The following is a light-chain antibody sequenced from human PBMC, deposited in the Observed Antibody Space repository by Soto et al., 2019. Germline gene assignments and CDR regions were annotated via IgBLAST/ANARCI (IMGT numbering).Light chain of an antibody. CDR2: NVS. CDR1: ESPNDF. CDR3: QQSISLPFT. V-gene: IGKV1-39*01. J-gene: IGKJ3*01. Sequence: DIQLTQSPTSLSVSAGDRVIITCRASESPNDFLDWYQQKPGKAPKLLIYNVSTLPTGVPSRFSGRGSGNVFTPTITSQQREDCASYCCQQSISLPFTFGPGTKVDFK.